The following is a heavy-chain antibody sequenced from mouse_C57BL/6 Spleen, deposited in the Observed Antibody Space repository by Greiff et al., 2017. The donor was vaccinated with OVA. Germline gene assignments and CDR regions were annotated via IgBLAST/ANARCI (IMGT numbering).Heavy chain of an antibody. CDR3: ARHLKLGRYFDY. CDR1: GFTFSSYT. V-gene: IGHV5-9*01. D-gene: IGHD4-1*01. J-gene: IGHJ2*01. Sequence: EVQLVESGGGLVKPGGSLKLSCAASGFTFSSYTMSWVRQTPEKRLEWVATISGGGGNTYYPDSVKGRFTISRDNAKNTLYLQMSSLRSEDTALYYCARHLKLGRYFDYWGQGTTLTVSS. CDR2: ISGGGGNT.